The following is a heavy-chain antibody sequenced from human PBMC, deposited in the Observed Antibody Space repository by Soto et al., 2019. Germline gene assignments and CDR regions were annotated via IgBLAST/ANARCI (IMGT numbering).Heavy chain of an antibody. CDR2: IWYDGSNK. CDR3: ARGGARVRGVMRGGYGMDV. V-gene: IGHV3-33*01. J-gene: IGHJ6*02. D-gene: IGHD3-10*01. Sequence: QVQLVESGGGVVQPGRSLRLSCAASGFTFSSYGMHWVRQAPGKGLEWVAVIWYDGSNKYYADSVKGRFTISRDNSKNTRYLQMNSLRAEDTAVYYCARGGARVRGVMRGGYGMDVWGQGTTVTVSS. CDR1: GFTFSSYG.